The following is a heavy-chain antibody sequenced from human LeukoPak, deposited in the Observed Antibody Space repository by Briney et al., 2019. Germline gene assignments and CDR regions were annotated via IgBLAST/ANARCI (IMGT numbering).Heavy chain of an antibody. Sequence: PGGSLRLSCAASGFTFDDYAMHWVRQAPGKGLEWVSGISWNSGSIGYADSAKGRFTISRDNAKNSLYLQMNSLRAEDMALYYCAKDMTIEYSSSSGLDYWGQGTLVTVSS. CDR2: ISWNSGSI. V-gene: IGHV3-9*03. J-gene: IGHJ4*02. D-gene: IGHD6-6*01. CDR3: AKDMTIEYSSSSGLDY. CDR1: GFTFDDYA.